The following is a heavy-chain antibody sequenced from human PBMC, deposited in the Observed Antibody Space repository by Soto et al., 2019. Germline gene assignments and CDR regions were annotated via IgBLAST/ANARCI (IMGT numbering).Heavy chain of an antibody. CDR3: ARGDPGPGLYYYYYYYMDV. CDR2: MNPNSGNT. D-gene: IGHD2-2*01. CDR1: GYTFTSYD. Sequence: AASVKVSCKASGYTFTSYDINWVRQATGQGLEWMGWMNPNSGNTGYAQKFQGRVTMTRNTSISTAYMELSSLRSEDTAVYYCARGDPGPGLYYYYYYYMDVWGKGTTVTVSS. J-gene: IGHJ6*03. V-gene: IGHV1-8*01.